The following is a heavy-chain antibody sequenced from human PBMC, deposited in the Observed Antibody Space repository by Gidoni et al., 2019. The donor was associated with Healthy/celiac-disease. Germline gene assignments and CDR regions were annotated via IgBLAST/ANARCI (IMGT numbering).Heavy chain of an antibody. J-gene: IGHJ6*03. CDR3: ARHRGIAARRGGYYYYYMDV. CDR1: GYSFTSYW. D-gene: IGHD6-6*01. CDR2: IYPGDSDT. V-gene: IGHV5-51*01. Sequence: EVQLVQSGAEVTKPGESLKISCKGSGYSFTSYWIGWVRQMPGKGLEWMGIIYPGDSDTRYSPSFQGQVTISADKSISTAYLQWSSLKASDTAMYYCARHRGIAARRGGYYYYYMDVWGKGTTVTVSS.